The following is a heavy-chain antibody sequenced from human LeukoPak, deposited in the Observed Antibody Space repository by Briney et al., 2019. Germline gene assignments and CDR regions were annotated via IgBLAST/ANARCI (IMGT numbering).Heavy chain of an antibody. CDR3: ARDPNYYGSGSYFAYFDQ. Sequence: SGGSLRLSCAASGFTFSSYWMHWVRQAPGKGLVWVSHINGGGSTTSYADSVKGRFTISRDNAKNTLYLQMNSLRAEDTAVYYCARDPNYYGSGSYFAYFDQWGQGTLVTVSS. CDR1: GFTFSSYW. CDR2: INGGGSTT. J-gene: IGHJ4*02. D-gene: IGHD3-10*01. V-gene: IGHV3-74*01.